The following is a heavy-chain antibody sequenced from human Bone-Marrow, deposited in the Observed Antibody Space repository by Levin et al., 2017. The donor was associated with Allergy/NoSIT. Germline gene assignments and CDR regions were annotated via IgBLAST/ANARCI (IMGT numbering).Heavy chain of an antibody. D-gene: IGHD2-21*01. V-gene: IGHV3-23*01. CDR1: GFPFSSYA. CDR2: ISGRTGKT. Sequence: GESLKISCAASGFPFSSYAMNWVRQAPGKRLEWVSSISGRTGKTYYSDSVKGRFTVSRDNSKNTLYLQMNSLRDEDTALYYCARFSDCGGDCPSDYWGQGTLVTVSS. J-gene: IGHJ4*02. CDR3: ARFSDCGGDCPSDY.